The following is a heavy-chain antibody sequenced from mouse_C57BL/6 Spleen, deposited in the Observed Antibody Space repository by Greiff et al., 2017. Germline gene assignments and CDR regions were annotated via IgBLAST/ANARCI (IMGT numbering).Heavy chain of an antibody. CDR3: ARGGLGARAMDY. CDR2: IYPSDSET. J-gene: IGHJ4*01. V-gene: IGHV1-61*01. Sequence: QVQLQQPGAELVRPGSSVKLSCKASGYTFTSYWMDWVKQRPGQGLEWIGNIYPSDSETHYNQKFKDKATLTVDKSSSTAYMQLSSLTSEDSAVYYGARGGLGARAMDYWGQGTSVTVSS. D-gene: IGHD4-1*01. CDR1: GYTFTSYW.